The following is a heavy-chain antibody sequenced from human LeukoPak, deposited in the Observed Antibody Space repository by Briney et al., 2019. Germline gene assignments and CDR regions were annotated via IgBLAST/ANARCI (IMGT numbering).Heavy chain of an antibody. CDR3: ARGNSVAGTDISY. Sequence: GGSLRLSCAASGFTFSDYWMSWVRQAPGKGLEWVSSISSSSGYIYYADSVKGRFTISRDNAKNSLYLQMNSLRAEDTAVYYCARGNSVAGTDISYWGQGTLVTVSS. D-gene: IGHD6-19*01. CDR1: GFTFSDYW. CDR2: ISSSSGYI. V-gene: IGHV3-21*01. J-gene: IGHJ4*02.